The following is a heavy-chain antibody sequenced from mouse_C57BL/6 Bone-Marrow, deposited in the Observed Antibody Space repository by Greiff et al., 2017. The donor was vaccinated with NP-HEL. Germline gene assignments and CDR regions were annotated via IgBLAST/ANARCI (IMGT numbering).Heavy chain of an antibody. V-gene: IGHV1-81*01. Sequence: QVQLQQSGAELARPGASVKLSCKASGYTFTSYGISWVKQRTGQGLEWIGEIYPRSGNTYYNEKFKGKATLTADKSSSTAYTELRSLMSEDSAVYFCAGRRELGRNDAMDYWGQGTSVTVSS. D-gene: IGHD4-1*01. J-gene: IGHJ4*01. CDR1: GYTFTSYG. CDR3: AGRRELGRNDAMDY. CDR2: IYPRSGNT.